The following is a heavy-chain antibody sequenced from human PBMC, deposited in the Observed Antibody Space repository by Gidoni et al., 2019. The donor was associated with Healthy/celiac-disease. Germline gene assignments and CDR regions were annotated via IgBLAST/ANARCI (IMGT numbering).Heavy chain of an antibody. CDR3: ARGIRFSEWLLSNKMRRPYFDY. D-gene: IGHD3-3*01. Sequence: QVQLQQWDAGLLKPSETLSLTCAVYGGSFRGYYWSWIRQPPGKGLEWIGEINHRGSTNFNPALKSRVTMSVDPSKNQFSLKLSSVTAADTAVYYCARGIRFSEWLLSNKMRRPYFDYWGHGTLVTVSS. CDR1: GGSFRGYY. V-gene: IGHV4-34*01. J-gene: IGHJ4*01. CDR2: INHRGST.